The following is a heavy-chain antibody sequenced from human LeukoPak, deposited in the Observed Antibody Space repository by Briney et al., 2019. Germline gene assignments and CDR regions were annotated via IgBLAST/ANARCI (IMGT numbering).Heavy chain of an antibody. J-gene: IGHJ4*02. Sequence: GGSLRLSCAASGFTFSSYWMSWVRQAPGKGLEWVANIKQDGSENYYVDSVKGRFTISRDNAKNSLYLQMNSLRAEDTAVYSCARERGSKCFDYWGQGTLVTVSS. CDR3: ARERGSKCFDY. CDR2: IKQDGSEN. CDR1: GFTFSSYW. D-gene: IGHD3-10*01. V-gene: IGHV3-7*01.